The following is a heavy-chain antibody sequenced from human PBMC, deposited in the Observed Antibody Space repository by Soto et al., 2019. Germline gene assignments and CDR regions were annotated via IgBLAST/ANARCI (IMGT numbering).Heavy chain of an antibody. J-gene: IGHJ4*02. V-gene: IGHV4-39*01. CDR2: IYYSGST. D-gene: IGHD3-9*01. Sequence: SETLSLTCTVSGGSISSSSYYWGWIRQPPGKGLEWIGSIYYSGSTYYNPSLKSRVTISVDTSKNQFSLKLSSVTAADTAVYYCARLTYYDILTGSHNFDYWGQGTLVTVSS. CDR3: ARLTYYDILTGSHNFDY. CDR1: GGSISSSSYY.